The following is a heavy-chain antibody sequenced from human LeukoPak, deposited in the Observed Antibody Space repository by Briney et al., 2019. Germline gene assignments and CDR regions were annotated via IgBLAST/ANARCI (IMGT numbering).Heavy chain of an antibody. V-gene: IGHV3-23*01. CDR1: GLTFSSYG. CDR2: ISGSGGST. D-gene: IGHD2-21*01. Sequence: GGSLRLSCAASGLTFSSYGMSWVRQAPGKGLEWVSTISGSGGSTYYADSVKGRFTISRDNAKNSLFLQMNSLRAEDTAMYYCARDWMLFHRPDYWGQGTLVTVSS. J-gene: IGHJ4*02. CDR3: ARDWMLFHRPDY.